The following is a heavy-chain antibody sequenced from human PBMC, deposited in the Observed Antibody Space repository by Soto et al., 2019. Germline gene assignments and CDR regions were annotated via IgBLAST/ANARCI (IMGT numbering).Heavy chain of an antibody. Sequence: QVQLVESGGGVVQPGGSLRLSCEASGFMFSTYGMHWVRQAPGKGLEWVAMIWYDGSYKYYADSVKGRFTMSRDNSKNMVYVEMNSLRAEDTAVYYCARGYCTNGVCSYCDQCSQGTLVTVSS. V-gene: IGHV3-33*01. CDR1: GFMFSTYG. CDR2: IWYDGSYK. D-gene: IGHD2-8*01. CDR3: ARGYCTNGVCSYCDQ. J-gene: IGHJ4*02.